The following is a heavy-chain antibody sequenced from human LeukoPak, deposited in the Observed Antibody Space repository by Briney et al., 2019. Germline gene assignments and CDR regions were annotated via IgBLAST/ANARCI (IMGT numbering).Heavy chain of an antibody. Sequence: SETLSLTCSVSGYSISSGYYWGWIRQPAGKGLEWIGRIYTSGSTNYNPSLKSRVTISVDTSKNQFSLKLSSVTAADTAVYYCARESAAAGNKYYYYMDVWGKGTTVTISS. CDR3: ARESAAAGNKYYYYMDV. CDR1: GYSISSGYY. CDR2: IYTSGST. D-gene: IGHD6-13*01. J-gene: IGHJ6*03. V-gene: IGHV4-61*02.